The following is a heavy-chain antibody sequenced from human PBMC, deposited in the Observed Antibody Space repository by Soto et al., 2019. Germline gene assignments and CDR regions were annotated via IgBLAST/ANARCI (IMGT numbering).Heavy chain of an antibody. Sequence: PSETLSLTCTVSGGSISSSSYYWGWIRQPPGKGLEWIGSIYYSGSTYYNPSLKSRVTISVDTSKNQFSLKLSSVTAADTAVYYCVSLLYSSSFNWFDPWGQGTLVTVSS. CDR1: GGSISSSSYY. CDR2: IYYSGST. CDR3: VSLLYSSSFNWFDP. J-gene: IGHJ5*02. D-gene: IGHD6-13*01. V-gene: IGHV4-39*01.